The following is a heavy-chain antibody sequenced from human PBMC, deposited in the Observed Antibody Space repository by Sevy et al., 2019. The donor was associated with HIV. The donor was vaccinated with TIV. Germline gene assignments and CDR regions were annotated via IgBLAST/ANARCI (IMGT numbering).Heavy chain of an antibody. Sequence: ASVKVSCKASGYTFTSYGTSWVRQAPGQGLEWMGWISAYNGNTNYAQKLQGRVTMTTEASTSTAYVELRSLGSDDTAVYYCASCYYYYSSGYPEWEYFQHWGQGTLVTVSS. V-gene: IGHV1-18*01. CDR2: ISAYNGNT. D-gene: IGHD3-22*01. CDR1: GYTFTSYG. J-gene: IGHJ1*01. CDR3: ASCYYYYSSGYPEWEYFQH.